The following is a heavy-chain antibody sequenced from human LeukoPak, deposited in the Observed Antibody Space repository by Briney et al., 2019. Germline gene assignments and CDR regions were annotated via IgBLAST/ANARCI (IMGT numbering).Heavy chain of an antibody. Sequence: PSETLSLTCTVSGGSISSYYWSWIRQPPGKGLEWIGYIYYSASTNYNPSLKSRVTISVDTSKNQFSLKLSSVTAADTAVYYCAISYDFWSGYYNSPDAFDIWGQGTMVTVSS. CDR2: IYYSAST. V-gene: IGHV4-59*08. CDR3: AISYDFWSGYYNSPDAFDI. CDR1: GGSISSYY. D-gene: IGHD3-3*01. J-gene: IGHJ3*02.